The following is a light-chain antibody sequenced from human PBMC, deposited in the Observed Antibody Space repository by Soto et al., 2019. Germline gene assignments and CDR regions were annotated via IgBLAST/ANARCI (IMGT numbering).Light chain of an antibody. CDR1: QDISRW. Sequence: DVPMTQSPSSVSASVGDRVTITCRASQDISRWLAWYQQKPGKAPMLLIYAASSLQSGVPSRFTAGGSGTDFTLTISSLQPEDFATYYCQQANSFPRTFGQGTKLEI. J-gene: IGKJ2*02. CDR3: QQANSFPRT. V-gene: IGKV1-12*01. CDR2: AAS.